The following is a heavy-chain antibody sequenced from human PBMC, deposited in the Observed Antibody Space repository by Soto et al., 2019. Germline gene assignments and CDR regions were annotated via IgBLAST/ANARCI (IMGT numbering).Heavy chain of an antibody. J-gene: IGHJ6*02. V-gene: IGHV3-33*01. D-gene: IGHD6-19*01. CDR1: GFTFSSYG. Sequence: QVQLVESGGGVVQPGRSLRLSCAASGFTFSSYGMHWVRQAPCKVPAWVAGIWYDGSNKYYADSVKGRFTISRDNSKNQLYMEMNSLRAEDTAVYYCARSERIAVAGKICYYCMDVWRQGTTVTASS. CDR2: IWYDGSNK. CDR3: ARSERIAVAGKICYYCMDV.